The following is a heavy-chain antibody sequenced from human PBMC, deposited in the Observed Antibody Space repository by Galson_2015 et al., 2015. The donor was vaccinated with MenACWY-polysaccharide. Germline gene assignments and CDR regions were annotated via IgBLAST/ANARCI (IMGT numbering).Heavy chain of an antibody. D-gene: IGHD1-1*01. J-gene: IGHJ3*02. V-gene: IGHV3-33*01. CDR2: IWYDESDE. CDR3: ARADRNDGGRALDI. Sequence: SLRLSCAASGLTSSNYGMHWVRQAPGKGLEWMAVIWYDESDEYYADSVKGRFTISRDNSKNALYLQMNSLRAEDTAVYYCARADRNDGGRALDIWGQGTMVTVSS. CDR1: GLTSSNYG.